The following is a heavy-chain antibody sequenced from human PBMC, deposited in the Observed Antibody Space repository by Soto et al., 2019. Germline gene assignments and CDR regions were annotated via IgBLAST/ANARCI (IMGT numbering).Heavy chain of an antibody. Sequence: EVQLVESGGGVVRPGGSLRLSCVASGITFGDYAMSWVRQAPGKGLEWVSGVDWHGGNTRYADSVRGRFTISRDNAKSSLFLLMNNLTPEDTAFYYFASQLPGSCHDYWGQGTLVTVSS. V-gene: IGHV3-20*04. J-gene: IGHJ4*02. CDR2: VDWHGGNT. D-gene: IGHD2-15*01. CDR3: ASQLPGSCHDY. CDR1: GITFGDYA.